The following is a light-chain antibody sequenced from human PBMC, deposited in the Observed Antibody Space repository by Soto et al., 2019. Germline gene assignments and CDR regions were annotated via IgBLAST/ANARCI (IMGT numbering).Light chain of an antibody. Sequence: DIQMTPSPSSLSASVGDRVTITCRASQSISSYLNWYQQKPGKAPKLLIYAASSLRSGVPSRFSGSGSGTDFTLTISSRQPEDFATYYCQQSYSTPLTFGGGTKVEIK. CDR3: QQSYSTPLT. V-gene: IGKV1-39*01. CDR1: QSISSY. CDR2: AAS. J-gene: IGKJ4*01.